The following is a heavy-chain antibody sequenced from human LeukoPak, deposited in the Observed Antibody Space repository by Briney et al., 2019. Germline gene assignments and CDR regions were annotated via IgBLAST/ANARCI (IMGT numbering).Heavy chain of an antibody. CDR3: ARDPPPYSYESQGFD. CDR2: IYHGGST. J-gene: IGHJ4*02. D-gene: IGHD3-22*01. Sequence: PSETLSLTCTVSGGSISSGDYYWSWIRQPPGKGLEWIGYIYHGGSTYYNPSLKSRVIISVDRSKNHFSLKLGSVTAADTAVYYCARDPPPYSYESQGFDWGQGILVTVSS. CDR1: GGSISSGDYY. V-gene: IGHV4-30-2*01.